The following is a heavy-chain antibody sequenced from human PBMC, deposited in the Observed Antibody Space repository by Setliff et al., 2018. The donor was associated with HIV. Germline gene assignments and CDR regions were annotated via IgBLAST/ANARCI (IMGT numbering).Heavy chain of an antibody. Sequence: GGSLRLSCAASGFSVTSYVMHWVRQAPGKGLEWVSTITGFGGRTYYADSVKGRFTISKDTSNNTLFLQMNSLRPEDTAVYYCARDPILGGPDFFDYWGQGTLVTVSS. CDR1: GFSVTSYV. D-gene: IGHD1-26*01. V-gene: IGHV3-23*01. CDR3: ARDPILGGPDFFDY. CDR2: ITGFGGRT. J-gene: IGHJ4*02.